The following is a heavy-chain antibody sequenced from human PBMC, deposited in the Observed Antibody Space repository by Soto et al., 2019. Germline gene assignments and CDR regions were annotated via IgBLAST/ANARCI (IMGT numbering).Heavy chain of an antibody. CDR1: GFTFSSYA. CDR3: ARGSYDFWSGYYSGYYYYYGMDV. D-gene: IGHD3-3*01. CDR2: ISYDGSNK. V-gene: IGHV3-30-3*01. Sequence: GGSLRLSCAASGFTFSSYAMHWVRQAPGKGLEWVAVISYDGSNKYYADSVKGRFTISRDNSKNTLYLQMNSLRAEDTAVYYCARGSYDFWSGYYSGYYYYYGMDVWGQGTTGTVSS. J-gene: IGHJ6*02.